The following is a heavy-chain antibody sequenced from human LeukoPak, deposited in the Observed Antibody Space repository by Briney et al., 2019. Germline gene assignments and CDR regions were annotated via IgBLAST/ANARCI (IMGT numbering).Heavy chain of an antibody. D-gene: IGHD6-6*01. CDR2: ISYDGGIE. V-gene: IGHV3-30*18. CDR1: GFTFSDYG. Sequence: GGSLRLSCAASGFTFSDYGMHWVRQAPGKGLEWVAVISYDGGIEYYVDSVKGRFTISRDSSKNTLYLQLNSLRPEDTAVYYCAKDSRVYTSSSPGDYFDFWGQGTLVTASS. J-gene: IGHJ4*02. CDR3: AKDSRVYTSSSPGDYFDF.